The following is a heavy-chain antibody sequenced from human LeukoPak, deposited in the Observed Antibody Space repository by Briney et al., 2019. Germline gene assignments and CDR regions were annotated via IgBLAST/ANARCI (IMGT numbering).Heavy chain of an antibody. CDR1: GYTFTSYG. CDR2: ISAYNGNT. CDR3: ARDRLRFLEWLLPYYYYYYMDV. D-gene: IGHD3-3*01. J-gene: IGHJ6*03. Sequence: ASVKVSCKASGYTFTSYGISWVRQAPGQGLEWMGWISAYNGNTNYAQKLQGRVTMTTDTSTSTAYMELRSLRSDDTAVYYCARDRLRFLEWLLPYYYYYYMDVWGEGTTVTVSS. V-gene: IGHV1-18*01.